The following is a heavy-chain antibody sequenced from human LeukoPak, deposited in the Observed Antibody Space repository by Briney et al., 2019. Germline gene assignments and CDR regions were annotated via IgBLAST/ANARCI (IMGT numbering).Heavy chain of an antibody. CDR3: ARVPNHRVYNWNFVWSRCYYYMDV. CDR1: GFTFSDYY. J-gene: IGHJ6*03. D-gene: IGHD1-7*01. CDR2: ISSSGSTI. V-gene: IGHV3-11*01. Sequence: NAGGSLRLSCAASGFTFSDYYMSWIRQAPGKGLEWVSYISSSGSTIYYADSVKGRFTISRDNAKNSLYLQMNSLRAEDTAVYYCARVPNHRVYNWNFVWSRCYYYMDVWGKGTTVTVSS.